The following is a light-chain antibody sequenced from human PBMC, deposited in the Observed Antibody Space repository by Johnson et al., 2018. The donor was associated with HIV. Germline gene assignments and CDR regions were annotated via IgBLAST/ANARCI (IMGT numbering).Light chain of an antibody. CDR1: SSNIGNNY. J-gene: IGLJ1*01. Sequence: QSVLTQPPSVSAAPGQKVTISCSGSSSNIGNNYVSWYQQLPGTAPKLLIYENNKRPSGIPDRFSGSKSGTSATLGITGLQTGDEADYYCGTWDSSLSAHFVFATGTKITFL. CDR3: GTWDSSLSAHFV. V-gene: IGLV1-51*02. CDR2: ENN.